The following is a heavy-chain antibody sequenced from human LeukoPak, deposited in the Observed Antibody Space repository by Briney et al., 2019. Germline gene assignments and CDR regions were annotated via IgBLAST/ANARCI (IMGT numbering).Heavy chain of an antibody. CDR1: GFTFSSYA. D-gene: IGHD3-22*01. CDR3: AKCPYYYDSSGADY. J-gene: IGHJ4*02. CDR2: ISGSGGST. V-gene: IGHV3-23*01. Sequence: GGSLRLSCAASGFTFSSYAMSWVRQAPGKGLEWVSAISGSGGSTYYADSVKGRFTISRDNSKNTLYLQMNSLRAEDTAVYYCAKCPYYYDSSGADYWGQGTLVTVSS.